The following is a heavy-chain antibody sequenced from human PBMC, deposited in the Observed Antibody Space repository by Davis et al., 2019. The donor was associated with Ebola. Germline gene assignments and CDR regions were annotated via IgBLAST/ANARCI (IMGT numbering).Heavy chain of an antibody. CDR1: GFTFSSYG. D-gene: IGHD6-6*01. CDR3: ARKGGSSSSLYYYYYYGMDV. Sequence: PGGSLRLSCAASGFTFSSYGMHWVRQAPGKGLEWVAVISYDGSNKYYADSVKGRFTISRDNSKNTLYLQMNSLRAEDTAVYYCARKGGSSSSLYYYYYYGMDVWDQGTTVTVSS. V-gene: IGHV3-30*03. J-gene: IGHJ6*02. CDR2: ISYDGSNK.